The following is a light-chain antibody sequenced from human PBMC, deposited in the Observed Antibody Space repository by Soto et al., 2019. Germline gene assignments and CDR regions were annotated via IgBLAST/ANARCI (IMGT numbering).Light chain of an antibody. J-gene: IGKJ1*01. Sequence: EVVLTQSPGTLSLSPGERATLSCRASQSVTSSYLAWYQQKPGQAPRLLIYAASSRATGIPDRFSGSGSGTDFTLSISRLEPEDFAVYYCQHYGGSVTWTF. V-gene: IGKV3-20*01. CDR3: QHYGGSVTWT. CDR2: AAS. CDR1: QSVTSSY.